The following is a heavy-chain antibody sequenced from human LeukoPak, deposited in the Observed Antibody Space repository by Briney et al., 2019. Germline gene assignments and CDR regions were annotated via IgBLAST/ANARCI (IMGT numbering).Heavy chain of an antibody. D-gene: IGHD3-3*01. CDR2: VHLDGRT. V-gene: IGHV4-4*02. CDR3: AREGGFFRPLDY. CDR1: GGSVTSTNW. Sequence: SETLSLTCGVSGGSVTSTNWWTWVRQPPGKGLEWIGEVHLDGRTNYNPSLKSRLTMSVDLSENHLSLKLTSVTAADTAVYYCAREGGFFRPLDYSGQGTLVTVSP. J-gene: IGHJ4*02.